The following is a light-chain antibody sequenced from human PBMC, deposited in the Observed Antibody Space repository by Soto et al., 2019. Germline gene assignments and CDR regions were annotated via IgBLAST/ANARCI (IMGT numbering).Light chain of an antibody. Sequence: QSALTQPASVSGSPGQSITISCTGSSSDVGGYNYVSWYQQHPGKAPKLMIYDVSNRPSGVSNRLSRSKSGNTASLTISGLKAEDEAAYYCSSYTSRYTLVFGGGTKLTVL. V-gene: IGLV2-14*01. J-gene: IGLJ2*01. CDR3: SSYTSRYTLV. CDR2: DVS. CDR1: SSDVGGYNY.